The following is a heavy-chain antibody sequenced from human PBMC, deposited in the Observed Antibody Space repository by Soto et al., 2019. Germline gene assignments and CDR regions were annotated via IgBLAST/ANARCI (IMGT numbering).Heavy chain of an antibody. Sequence: GPVKVSCKASGYTFTSYGFHWVRQAPGQRLEWMGWINAGNGNTKYSQKFQGRVTITRDTSASTAYMELSSLRSEDTAVYYCARSSGWYYVDYWGQGTRVTVSS. CDR1: GYTFTSYG. CDR3: ARSSGWYYVDY. V-gene: IGHV1-3*01. CDR2: INAGNGNT. D-gene: IGHD3-22*01. J-gene: IGHJ4*02.